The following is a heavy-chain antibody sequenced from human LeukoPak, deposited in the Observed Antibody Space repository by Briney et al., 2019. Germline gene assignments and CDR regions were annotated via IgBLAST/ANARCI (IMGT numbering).Heavy chain of an antibody. D-gene: IGHD3-22*01. CDR3: ASAGGDSRSPLPFYY. CDR1: GFAFGNYW. CDR2: IKQDGSEK. J-gene: IGHJ4*02. Sequence: GGSLRLSCAASGFAFGNYWMSWVRQAPGKGLEWVANIKQDGSEKYYVDSVKGRFTISRGNAENSLSLQMNSLRAEDTAVYYCASAGGDSRSPLPFYYWGQGTLVTVSS. V-gene: IGHV3-7*03.